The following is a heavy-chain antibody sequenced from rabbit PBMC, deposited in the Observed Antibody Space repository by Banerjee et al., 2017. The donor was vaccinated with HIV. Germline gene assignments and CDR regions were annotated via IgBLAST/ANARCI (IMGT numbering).Heavy chain of an antibody. CDR2: IAGGSSGTT. D-gene: IGHD4-1*01. V-gene: IGHV1S45*01. J-gene: IGHJ4*01. CDR1: GFDLSSYYY. CDR3: ARDLAGVIGWNFNL. Sequence: QEQLEESGGGLVKPEGSLTLTCKASGFDLSSYYYMCWVRQAPGKGLEWIACIAGGSSGTTYYANWAKGRFTISKASWTTVTLQMTSLTAADTASYCCARDLAGVIGWNFNLWGPGTLVTVS.